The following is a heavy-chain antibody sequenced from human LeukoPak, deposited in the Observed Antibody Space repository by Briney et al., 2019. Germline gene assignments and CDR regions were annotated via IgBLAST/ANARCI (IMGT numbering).Heavy chain of an antibody. J-gene: IGHJ4*02. CDR3: ARGGKPWADWAMWPFDY. CDR2: IYYSGST. Sequence: SQTLSLTCTVSGGSISGYYWSWIRQPPGKGREWSGDIYYSGSTNYNPSLKSRVTISVDTSKHQFPLKLTSVTAAATAVYYWARGGKPWADWAMWPFDYWGQGTLVTVSS. V-gene: IGHV4-59*01. CDR1: GGSISGYY. D-gene: IGHD2-21*01.